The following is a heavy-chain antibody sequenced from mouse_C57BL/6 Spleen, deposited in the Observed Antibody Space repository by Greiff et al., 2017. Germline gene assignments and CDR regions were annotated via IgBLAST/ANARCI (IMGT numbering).Heavy chain of an antibody. CDR1: GFTFSSYA. D-gene: IGHD2-10*01. CDR2: ISSGGDYI. J-gene: IGHJ2*01. V-gene: IGHV5-9-1*02. CDR3: TRVRGTYYGYFDY. Sequence: EVNVVESGAGLVKPGGSLKLSCAASGFTFSSYAMSWVRQTPEKRLEWVAYISSGGDYIYYADTVKGRFTISRDNARNTLYLQMSSLKSEDTAMYYCTRVRGTYYGYFDYWGQGTTLTVSS.